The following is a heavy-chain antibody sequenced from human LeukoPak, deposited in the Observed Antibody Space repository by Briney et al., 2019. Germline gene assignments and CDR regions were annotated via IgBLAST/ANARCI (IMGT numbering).Heavy chain of an antibody. V-gene: IGHV3-9*03. Sequence: GESLRLSCPASGFSFADYAMQWVRQAPGKGLEWVAGSSRNSGSIGYADSVKGRFNIPRDNAKHSLYLQMNSVRAEDMALYYCAKSRAIVGYGPDALDIWGQGTMVTVSS. J-gene: IGHJ3*02. CDR3: AKSRAIVGYGPDALDI. CDR2: SSRNSGSI. D-gene: IGHD3-22*01. CDR1: GFSFADYA.